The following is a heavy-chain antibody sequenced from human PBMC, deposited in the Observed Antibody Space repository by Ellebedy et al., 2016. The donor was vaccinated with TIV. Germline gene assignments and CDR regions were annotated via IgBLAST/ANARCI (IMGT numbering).Heavy chain of an antibody. CDR3: ATDRGIVGTKREYYFDS. D-gene: IGHD1-26*01. V-gene: IGHV3-23*01. CDR2: IRYNSDGT. J-gene: IGHJ4*02. CDR1: GFTFSSYA. Sequence: GGSLRLSXGVSGFTFSSYAMNWVRQVPGKGLEWVSSIRYNSDGTYYADSVKGRFLISRDKSKNTLYLHMSGLRVEDTAVYYCATDRGIVGTKREYYFDSWGQGALVTVSS.